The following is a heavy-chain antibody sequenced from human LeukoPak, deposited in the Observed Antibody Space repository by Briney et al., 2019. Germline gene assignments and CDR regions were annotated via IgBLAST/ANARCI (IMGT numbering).Heavy chain of an antibody. CDR1: GFTFSSYE. V-gene: IGHV3-48*03. J-gene: IGHJ4*02. D-gene: IGHD4-17*01. CDR2: ISSSGSTI. CDR3: AKDRDDFGDDC. Sequence: PGGSLRLSCAASGFTFSSYEMNWVRQAPGKGLEWVSYISSSGSTIYYADSVKGRFTISRDNSKNMVYLQMNSLRVEDTAVYYCAKDRDDFGDDCWGQGILVTVST.